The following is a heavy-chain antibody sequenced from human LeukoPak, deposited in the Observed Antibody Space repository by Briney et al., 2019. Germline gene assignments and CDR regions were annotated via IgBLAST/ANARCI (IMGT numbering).Heavy chain of an antibody. Sequence: ASVKVSCKASGYTFTGYYMHWVRQPHGQGLEWMGRINPTSGGTTYAQKFEGRVTLTRDTSISTAYMELSRLRSDDTAVYYCARERRYCSSTRCYTIRVDFDYWGQGTLVTVSS. J-gene: IGHJ4*02. V-gene: IGHV1-2*02. CDR1: GYTFTGYY. CDR2: INPTSGGT. CDR3: ARERRYCSSTRCYTIRVDFDY. D-gene: IGHD2-2*01.